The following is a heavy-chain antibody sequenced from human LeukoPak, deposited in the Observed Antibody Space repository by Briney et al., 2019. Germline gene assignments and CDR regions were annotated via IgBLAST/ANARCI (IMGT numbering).Heavy chain of an antibody. Sequence: PSETLSLTCAVSGGSFSGFFWSWIRQPPGKGLEWIGSIYYSGSTYYNPSLKSRVTISVDTSKNQFSLKLSSVTAADTAVYYCAREYGSGGSCYDYWGQGTLVTVSS. D-gene: IGHD2-15*01. V-gene: IGHV4-34*01. CDR2: IYYSGST. J-gene: IGHJ4*02. CDR1: GGSFSGFF. CDR3: AREYGSGGSCYDY.